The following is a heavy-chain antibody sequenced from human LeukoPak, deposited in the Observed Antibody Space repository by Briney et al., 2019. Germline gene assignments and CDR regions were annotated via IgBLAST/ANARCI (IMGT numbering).Heavy chain of an antibody. Sequence: PGGSLRLSCAASGFTFSSYEMNWVRQAPGKGLEWVSYISSSGSTIYYADSVRGRCTTSRDNDKDSLYLQMNSLRAEDTAVYYCARFGMGGGIVDYWGQGTLVTVSS. CDR2: ISSSGSTI. V-gene: IGHV3-48*03. D-gene: IGHD3-10*01. CDR3: ARFGMGGGIVDY. CDR1: GFTFSSYE. J-gene: IGHJ4*02.